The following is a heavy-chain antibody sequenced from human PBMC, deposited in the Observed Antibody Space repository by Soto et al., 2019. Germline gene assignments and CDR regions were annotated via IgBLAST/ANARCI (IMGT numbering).Heavy chain of an antibody. Sequence: GGSLRLSCAASGFTFSSYSMNWVRQAPGKGLEWVSSISSSSSYIYYADSVKGRFTISRDNAKNSLYLQMNSLRAEDTAVYYCARDDYYDSSGYYLADYWGQGTLVTVSS. CDR1: GFTFSSYS. CDR3: ARDDYYDSSGYYLADY. J-gene: IGHJ4*02. CDR2: ISSSSSYI. V-gene: IGHV3-21*01. D-gene: IGHD3-22*01.